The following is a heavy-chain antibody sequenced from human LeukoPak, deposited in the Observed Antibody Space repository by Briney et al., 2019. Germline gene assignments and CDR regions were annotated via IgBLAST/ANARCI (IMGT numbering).Heavy chain of an antibody. CDR1: GYTFTAYF. D-gene: IGHD3-22*01. CDR3: ARESSGSVYNWFDP. Sequence: GCSVKVSCEASGYTFTAYFMPWVRQAPGHEREWVGWIYPNSGGTHSAQKFQGRVTMTRDTSISTAYMELSRLRSDDTAVYYCARESSGSVYNWFDPWGQGALVTVSS. J-gene: IGHJ5*02. CDR2: IYPNSGGT. V-gene: IGHV1-2*02.